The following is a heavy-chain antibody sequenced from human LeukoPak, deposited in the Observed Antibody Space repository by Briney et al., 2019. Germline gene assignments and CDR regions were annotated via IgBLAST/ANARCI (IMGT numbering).Heavy chain of an antibody. J-gene: IGHJ4*02. CDR2: IWYDGSNK. CDR1: GFIFSSYG. Sequence: GGSRRLSCAASGFIFSSYGMHWVRQAPGKGLEWVAVIWYDGSNKYYADSVKGRFTISRDNSKNTLYLQMNSLRAEDTAVYYCARVSGSYTFDYWGQGTLVTVSS. D-gene: IGHD1-26*01. CDR3: ARVSGSYTFDY. V-gene: IGHV3-33*01.